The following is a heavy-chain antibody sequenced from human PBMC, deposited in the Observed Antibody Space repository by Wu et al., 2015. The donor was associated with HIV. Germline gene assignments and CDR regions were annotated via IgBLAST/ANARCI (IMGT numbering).Heavy chain of an antibody. V-gene: IGHV1-2*02. CDR1: GYTFTAYN. D-gene: IGHD3-9*01. J-gene: IGHJ5*02. Sequence: QVQLVQSGAEMKKPGASVKVSCTASGYTFTAYNVHWVRQVPGQGLEWMGNINANSGRTKYAENFQGRVAMTRDTSVNTVYMELKTLRYDDTAVYFCARGDRFYDYFDLVIRRTWFDPWAREPWSASPQ. CDR3: ARGDRFYDYFDLVIRRTWFDP. CDR2: INANSGRT.